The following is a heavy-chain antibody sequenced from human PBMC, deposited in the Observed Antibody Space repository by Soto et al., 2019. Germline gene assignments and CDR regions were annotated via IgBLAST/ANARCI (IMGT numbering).Heavy chain of an antibody. J-gene: IGHJ4*02. V-gene: IGHV3-23*01. CDR1: GFTFSSYA. D-gene: IGHD1-7*01. Sequence: GGSLRLSCTDSGFTFSSYALSWVRQAPGKGLEWVSAISGSGGKTYYADSVKGRFTISRDNSKNTPYLQMNSLRAEDTAVYYCAKDRAGTTAFDYWGQGTLVTVSS. CDR3: AKDRAGTTAFDY. CDR2: ISGSGGKT.